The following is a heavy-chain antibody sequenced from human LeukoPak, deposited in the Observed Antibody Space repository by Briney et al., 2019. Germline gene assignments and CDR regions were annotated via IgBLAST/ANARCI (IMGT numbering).Heavy chain of an antibody. J-gene: IGHJ3*01. CDR3: VRDLDWGAFDV. CDR2: VSPSGDIT. Sequence: GGSLRLSCAASEFHFSTHGMNWVRQAPGKGLEWVSGVSPSGDITYYADSVMGRFTISRDNRKSTVSLQMNSLRAEDTALYYCVRDLDWGAFDVWGQGTMVTVSS. CDR1: EFHFSTHG. D-gene: IGHD3/OR15-3a*01. V-gene: IGHV3-23*01.